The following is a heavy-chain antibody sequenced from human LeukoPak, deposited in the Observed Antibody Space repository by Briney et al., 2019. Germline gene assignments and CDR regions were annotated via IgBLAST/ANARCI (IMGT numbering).Heavy chain of an antibody. D-gene: IGHD1-1*01. Sequence: ASVKDSCKASGYTFTSYDINWVRQVTGQRLEWMGWMNPNSGNTGYAQKFQGRVTITRNTSISTAYMELSSLRPEDTAVYYCARDGTTGTTLDYWGQGTLVTVSS. CDR2: MNPNSGNT. V-gene: IGHV1-8*03. CDR3: ARDGTTGTTLDY. CDR1: GYTFTSYD. J-gene: IGHJ4*02.